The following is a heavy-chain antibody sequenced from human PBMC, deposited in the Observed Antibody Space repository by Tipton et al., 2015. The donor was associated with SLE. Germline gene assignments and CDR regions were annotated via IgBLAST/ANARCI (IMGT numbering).Heavy chain of an antibody. Sequence: TLSLTCTVSGGSISSHYWSWIRQPPGKGLEWIGYIYYSGSTNYNPSLKSRVTISVDTSKNQFSLKLSSVTAADTAVYYCAGGGGTRHSSSWYPAFDIWGQGTMGTVSS. CDR1: GGSISSHY. CDR2: IYYSGST. D-gene: IGHD6-13*01. J-gene: IGHJ3*02. CDR3: AGGGGTRHSSSWYPAFDI. V-gene: IGHV4-59*11.